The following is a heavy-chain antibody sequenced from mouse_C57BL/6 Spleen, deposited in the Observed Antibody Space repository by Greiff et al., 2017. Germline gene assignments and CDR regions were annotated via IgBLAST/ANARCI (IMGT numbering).Heavy chain of an antibody. CDR3: ARHEERGLPAWFAY. CDR1: GYTFTEYT. Sequence: QFQLQQPGPALVKPGASVMLSCKSSGYTFTEYTIHWVKQRSGQGLERIGWFYPGSGSIKYNEEFKDKATLTADKYSSTVYKELIRLTTEDSAVYFCARHEERGLPAWFAYWGQGTLVTVSA. D-gene: IGHD2-10*01. CDR2: FYPGSGSI. V-gene: IGHV1-62-2*01. J-gene: IGHJ3*01.